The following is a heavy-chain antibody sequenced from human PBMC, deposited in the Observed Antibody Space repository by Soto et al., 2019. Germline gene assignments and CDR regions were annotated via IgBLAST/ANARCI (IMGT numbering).Heavy chain of an antibody. D-gene: IGHD3-9*01. CDR3: ARVDYDILTAEKYYYYYYYMDV. CDR1: GGTFSSYT. J-gene: IGHJ6*03. Sequence: SVKPTSKDPGGTFSSYTISWVRQAPGQRLEWMGRIIPILGIANYAQKFQGRVTITADKSTSTAYMELSSLRSEDTAVYYCARVDYDILTAEKYYYYYYYMDVWGKGTTVTVSS. V-gene: IGHV1-69*02. CDR2: IIPILGIA.